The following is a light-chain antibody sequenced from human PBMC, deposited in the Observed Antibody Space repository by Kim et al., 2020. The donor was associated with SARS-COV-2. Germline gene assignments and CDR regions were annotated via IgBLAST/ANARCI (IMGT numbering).Light chain of an antibody. V-gene: IGLV1-44*01. CDR3: VAWDDSLNGPV. CDR1: SSNIGSNN. CDR2: SVN. Sequence: QSVLTQPPSASGTPGQRVTISCSGSSSNIGSNNVNWYQQLSGTAPKLLIYSVNQRPSGVPDRFSGSKSGTPASLAISGLQSEDEADYYCVAWDDSLNGPVFGGGTQLTVL. J-gene: IGLJ3*02.